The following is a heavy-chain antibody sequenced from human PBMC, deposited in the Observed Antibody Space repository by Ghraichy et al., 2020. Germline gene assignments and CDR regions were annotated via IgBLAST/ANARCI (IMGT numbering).Heavy chain of an antibody. CDR3: ARLRDQSKFDY. CDR2: IYYSWST. J-gene: IGHJ4*02. V-gene: IGHV4-30-4*01. CDR1: GGSISSGDYY. Sequence: SQTLSLTCTVSGGSISSGDYYWSWIRQPPGKGLEWIGYIYYSWSTYYNPSLKSRVTISVDTSKNQFSLKLSSVTAADTAVYYCARLRDQSKFDYWGQGTLVTVSS.